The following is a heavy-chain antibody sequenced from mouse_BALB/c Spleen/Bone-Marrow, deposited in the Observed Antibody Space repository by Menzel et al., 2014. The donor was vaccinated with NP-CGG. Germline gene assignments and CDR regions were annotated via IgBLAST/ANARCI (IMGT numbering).Heavy chain of an antibody. CDR2: IRNKANGYTT. CDR1: GFTFTDYY. J-gene: IGHJ2*01. Sequence: EVQLQQSGGGLVQPGGSLRLSCATSGFTFTDYYMSWVRQPPGKALEWLGFIRNKANGYTTEYSASVKGRFTISRDNSQSILYLQMNTLRAGDSATYYCARALIVFDYWGQGTTLTVSS. V-gene: IGHV7-3*02. CDR3: ARALIVFDY.